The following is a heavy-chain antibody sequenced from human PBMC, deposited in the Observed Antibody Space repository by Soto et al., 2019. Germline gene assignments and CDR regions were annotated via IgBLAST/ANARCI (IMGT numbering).Heavy chain of an antibody. CDR3: TAYSHKGY. J-gene: IGHJ4*02. CDR2: IYSVGST. Sequence: EQLVESGGDLVQPGGSLRLSCAASGFTVSNNYMSWVRQAPGKGLEWVSLIYSVGSTYYADSVKGRFTISRDSSKNTLYLQMNSLRAEDTAMYYCTAYSHKGYWGQGTLVTVSS. V-gene: IGHV3-66*01. CDR1: GFTVSNNY. D-gene: IGHD3-16*01.